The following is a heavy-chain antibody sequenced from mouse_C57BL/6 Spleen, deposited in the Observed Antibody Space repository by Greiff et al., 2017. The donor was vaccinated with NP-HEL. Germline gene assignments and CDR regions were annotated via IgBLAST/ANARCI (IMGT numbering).Heavy chain of an antibody. Sequence: VQLQQSGPELVKPGASVKISCKASGYAFSSSWMNWVKQRPGKGLEWIGRIYPGDGDTNYNGKFKGKATLTADKSSSTAYMQLSSLTSEDSAVYFCARSLGPVWYFDVWGTGTTVTVSS. J-gene: IGHJ1*03. CDR2: IYPGDGDT. V-gene: IGHV1-82*01. CDR1: GYAFSSSW. CDR3: ARSLGPVWYFDV.